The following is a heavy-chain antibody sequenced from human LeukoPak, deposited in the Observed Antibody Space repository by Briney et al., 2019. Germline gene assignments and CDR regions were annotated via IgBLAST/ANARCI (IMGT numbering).Heavy chain of an antibody. CDR2: ISGSGGST. Sequence: PGGSLRLSCAASGFTFSSYEMIWVRQAPGKGLEWVSAISGSGGSTYYADSVKGRFTISRDNSKNTLYLQMNSLRAEDTAVYYCVYYDSSYDAFDIWGQGTMITVSS. CDR3: VYYDSSYDAFDI. D-gene: IGHD3-22*01. V-gene: IGHV3-23*01. J-gene: IGHJ3*02. CDR1: GFTFSSYE.